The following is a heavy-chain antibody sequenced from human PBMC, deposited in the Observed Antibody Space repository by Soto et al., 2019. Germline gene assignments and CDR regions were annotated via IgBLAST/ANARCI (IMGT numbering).Heavy chain of an antibody. CDR3: AHRPGSSWSFDY. CDR2: ISWDDDK. V-gene: IGHV2-5*02. Sequence: QITLKESGPTLVKPTQTLTLTCTFSVFSLSTSRVGGGWIRQPPGKALEWLALISWDDDKRYSPSLKSRLTITTDTSQNQVVITMTNMDPVDTSTYYCAHRPGSSWSFDYWGQGTLVTVSS. D-gene: IGHD6-13*01. J-gene: IGHJ4*02. CDR1: VFSLSTSRVG.